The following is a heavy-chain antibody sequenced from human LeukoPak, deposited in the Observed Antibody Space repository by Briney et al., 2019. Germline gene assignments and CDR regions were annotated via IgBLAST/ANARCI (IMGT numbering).Heavy chain of an antibody. CDR2: IYHSGST. V-gene: IGHV4-59*08. CDR3: ASGLSSWGSSSYFDY. CDR1: GGSISSYY. Sequence: SETLSLTCTVSGGSISSYYWSWIRQPPGKGLEWIGSIYHSGSTYYNPSLKSRVTISVDTSKNQFSLKLSSVTAADTAVYYCASGLSSWGSSSYFDYWGQGTLVTVSS. J-gene: IGHJ4*02. D-gene: IGHD6-13*01.